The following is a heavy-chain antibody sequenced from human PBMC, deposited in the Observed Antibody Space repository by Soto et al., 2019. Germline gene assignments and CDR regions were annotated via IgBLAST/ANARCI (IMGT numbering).Heavy chain of an antibody. Sequence: ASGNVCCKASGYTFTSYAMHCVRQAPGQRLEWMGWINAGNGNTKYAQKFQGRVTITRDTSASTADMELSSLRSEDTAVYYCAREDSSGWYKGAFDIWGEGTMVTVSS. CDR3: AREDSSGWYKGAFDI. CDR1: GYTFTSYA. J-gene: IGHJ3*02. CDR2: INAGNGNT. V-gene: IGHV1-3*01. D-gene: IGHD6-19*01.